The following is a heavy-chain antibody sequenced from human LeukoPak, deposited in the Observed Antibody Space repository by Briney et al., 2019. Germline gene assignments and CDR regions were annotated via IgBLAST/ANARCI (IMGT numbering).Heavy chain of an antibody. CDR2: INPNSGGT. CDR3: ARDQASAAVGTVYYYPGMDV. J-gene: IGHJ6*02. Sequence: ASVKVSCKASGYTFTDYYMHWVRQAPGQGLEWMGWINPNSGGTNYAQKFQGWVTMTRDTSISTAYMELNRLRSDDTAVYYCARDQASAAVGTVYYYPGMDVWGQGTTVTVSS. V-gene: IGHV1-2*04. CDR1: GYTFTDYY. D-gene: IGHD6-13*01.